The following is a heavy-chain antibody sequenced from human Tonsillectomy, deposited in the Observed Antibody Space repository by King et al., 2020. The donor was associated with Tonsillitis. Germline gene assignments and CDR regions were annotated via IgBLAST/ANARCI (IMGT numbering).Heavy chain of an antibody. CDR1: GFTFSSYA. J-gene: IGHJ5*02. CDR2: ISGSGGST. Sequence: VQLVESGGGLVQPGGSLRLSCAASGFTFSSYAMSWVRQAPGKGLEWVAAISGSGGSTYYADSVKGRFPISRDNSKNTLYLQMHSLSAEDTAVYYCAKDVDCSSTSCQGVPWGQGTLVTVSS. D-gene: IGHD2-2*01. V-gene: IGHV3-23*04. CDR3: AKDVDCSSTSCQGVP.